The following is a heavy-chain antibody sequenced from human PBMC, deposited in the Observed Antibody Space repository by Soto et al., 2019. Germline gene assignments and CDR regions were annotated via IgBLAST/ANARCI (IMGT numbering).Heavy chain of an antibody. CDR2: ISGSGGST. CDR3: AKVLVYYYDSSGYPRDAFDI. Sequence: GGSLRLSCAASGFTFSSYAMSWVRQAPGKGLEWVSAISGSGGSTYYADSVKGRFTISRDNSKNTLYLQMNSLRAEDTAVYYCAKVLVYYYDSSGYPRDAFDIWGQGTMVTVSS. CDR1: GFTFSSYA. V-gene: IGHV3-23*01. D-gene: IGHD3-22*01. J-gene: IGHJ3*02.